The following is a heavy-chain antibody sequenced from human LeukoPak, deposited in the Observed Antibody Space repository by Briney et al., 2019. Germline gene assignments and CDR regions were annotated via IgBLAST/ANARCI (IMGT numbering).Heavy chain of an antibody. CDR1: DGSLSGNF. CDR3: ARARSWYSRGWFDP. Sequence: SETLSLTCAVYDGSLSGNFWWSWIRQSPEKGLEWIGEISHSGSTNYNPSLKSRVTISVDTSKNQFSLKLSSVTAADTAVYYCARARSWYSRGWFDPWGQGTLVTVSS. D-gene: IGHD6-13*01. CDR2: ISHSGST. J-gene: IGHJ5*02. V-gene: IGHV4-34*01.